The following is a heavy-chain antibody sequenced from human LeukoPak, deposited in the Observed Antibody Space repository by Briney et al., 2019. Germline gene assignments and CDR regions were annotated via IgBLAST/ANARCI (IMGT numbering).Heavy chain of an antibody. Sequence: SQTLSLICTVSAGSISSGDYYWSWIRQPAGKGLEWIGRIYSPGTNYNYNPSLKSRVTISIDTSKNQFSLKLTSVTAADTAVYYCARGIGTSFDSSRDAFDMWGQGTMVTVSS. CDR2: IYSPGTN. V-gene: IGHV4-61*02. D-gene: IGHD3-22*01. J-gene: IGHJ3*02. CDR3: ARGIGTSFDSSRDAFDM. CDR1: AGSISSGDYY.